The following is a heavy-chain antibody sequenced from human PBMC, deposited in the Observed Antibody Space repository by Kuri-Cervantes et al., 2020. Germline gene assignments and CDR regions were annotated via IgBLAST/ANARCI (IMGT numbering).Heavy chain of an antibody. CDR3: ARVGSIGYCSSTSCYDPTHHHNYFDY. CDR2: TSAYSGKT. CDR1: GYTFNNYG. D-gene: IGHD2-2*01. V-gene: IGHV1-18*01. Sequence: ASVKVSCKASGYTFNNYGVTWVRQAPGQGLEWMGWTSAYSGKTNYAQKLQDRVTMTTDTSTSTAYMELRSLRSDDTAVYYCARVGSIGYCSSTSCYDPTHHHNYFDYWGQGTLVTVSS. J-gene: IGHJ4*02.